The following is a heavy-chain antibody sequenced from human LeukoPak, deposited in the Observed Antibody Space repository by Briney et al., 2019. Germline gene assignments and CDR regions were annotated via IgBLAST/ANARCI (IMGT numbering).Heavy chain of an antibody. CDR3: AKYGVDCSSTSCYPLYYMDV. J-gene: IGHJ6*03. Sequence: PGGSLNLSXAASGFTFDSHAMTWVRQAPGKGLEWVSSISGGGGITNYADSVKGRFTISRDNSKYTLFLQMNSLRAEDTAVYYCAKYGVDCSSTSCYPLYYMDVWGKGTTVTVSS. CDR2: ISGGGGIT. V-gene: IGHV3-23*01. D-gene: IGHD2-2*01. CDR1: GFTFDSHA.